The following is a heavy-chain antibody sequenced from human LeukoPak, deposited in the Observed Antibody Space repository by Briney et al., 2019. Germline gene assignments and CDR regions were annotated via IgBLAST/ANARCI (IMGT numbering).Heavy chain of an antibody. D-gene: IGHD3-10*01. Sequence: GKSLRLSCAASGFTFSNYAMHWVRQAPGKGLEWVSLISSGGTYEYYADSVKGRFTISRDNSKNTLYLQLNSLRAEDTAVYYCARYSTYYYDSGSSGPHYFDNWGQGTLVTVSS. J-gene: IGHJ4*02. CDR1: GFTFSNYA. V-gene: IGHV3-30*01. CDR3: ARYSTYYYDSGSSGPHYFDN. CDR2: ISSGGTYE.